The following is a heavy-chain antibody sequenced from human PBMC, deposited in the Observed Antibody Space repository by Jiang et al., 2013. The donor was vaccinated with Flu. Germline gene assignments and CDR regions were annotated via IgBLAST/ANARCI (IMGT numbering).Heavy chain of an antibody. J-gene: IGHJ5*01. D-gene: IGHD5/OR15-5a*01. CDR1: GSISSSTDY. CDR3: ARDRDIVSREGMDS. Sequence: LLKPSETLSLTCSGSISSSTDYWGWIRQPPGKGFEWIGSIYYGGTTYYNPSLKSRVSISVDPSKNQFSLRLNSVTAADTAVYYCARDRDIVSREGMDS. CDR2: IYYGGTT. V-gene: IGHV4-39*07.